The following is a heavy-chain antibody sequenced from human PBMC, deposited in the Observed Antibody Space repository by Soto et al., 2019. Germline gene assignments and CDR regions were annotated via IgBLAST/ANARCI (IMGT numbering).Heavy chain of an antibody. CDR3: ARGMAYCGGDCYTDAFDI. D-gene: IGHD2-21*02. CDR1: GYTFTSYY. Sequence: ASVKVSCKASGYTFTSYYMHWVRQAPGQGLEWMGVINPSGGSTSYAEKFQGRVTMTRDTSTSTVYMELSSLRSEDTAVYYCARGMAYCGGDCYTDAFDIWGQGTMVTVSS. V-gene: IGHV1-46*01. CDR2: INPSGGST. J-gene: IGHJ3*02.